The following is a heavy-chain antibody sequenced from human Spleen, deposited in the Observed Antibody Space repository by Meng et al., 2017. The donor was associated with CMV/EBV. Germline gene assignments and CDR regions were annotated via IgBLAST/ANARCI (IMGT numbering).Heavy chain of an antibody. V-gene: IGHV1-2*02. Sequence: ASVKVSCKTSGYTFTDYYIHWVRQAPGQGLEWMGWLNPDSGTTKYAQKFQDRVTLTRDMSINTAYMDLSRLKFDDTAVYFCARAQAIGAANWFDPWGQGTLVTVSS. CDR2: LNPDSGTT. CDR1: GYTFTDYY. D-gene: IGHD6-13*01. J-gene: IGHJ5*02. CDR3: ARAQAIGAANWFDP.